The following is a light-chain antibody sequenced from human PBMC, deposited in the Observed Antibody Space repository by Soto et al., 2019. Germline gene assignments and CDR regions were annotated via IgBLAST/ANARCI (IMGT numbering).Light chain of an antibody. CDR3: QQVNSYPLT. J-gene: IGKJ4*01. V-gene: IGKV1-9*01. CDR2: AAS. Sequence: IQLTQSPSSLSASVGDRVTITCRASQGIARYLAWYQQKPGKAPNVLIYAASTLQSGVPSRFSGSGSGTDFTLTISSLQTEDFATYYCQQVNSYPLTFGGGTKVDIK. CDR1: QGIARY.